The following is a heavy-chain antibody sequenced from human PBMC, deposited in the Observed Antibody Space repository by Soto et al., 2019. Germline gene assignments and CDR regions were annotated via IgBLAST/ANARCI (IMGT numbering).Heavy chain of an antibody. Sequence: PGGSLRLSCVGTGLNFDDFAMHWVRQAPGKDLEWVSGITWNSRVLAYADSVKGRFTISRDNARNSLYLQMDSLRDEDTALYYCAKGRYDFWSPYYFDSWGQGTLVTVSS. J-gene: IGHJ4*02. CDR1: GLNFDDFA. D-gene: IGHD3-3*01. V-gene: IGHV3-9*01. CDR3: AKGRYDFWSPYYFDS. CDR2: ITWNSRVL.